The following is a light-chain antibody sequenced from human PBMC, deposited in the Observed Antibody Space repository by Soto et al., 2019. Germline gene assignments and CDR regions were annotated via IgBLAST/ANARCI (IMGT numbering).Light chain of an antibody. V-gene: IGKV1-27*01. Sequence: DIQMTQSPSSLSASVGDRVTITCRASQGISNYLAWYQQKPGQVPKLLIYAASTLQSGDPSRFSGSGSGSDFTLTISSLQPEGVATYCCQKYNRAPLTFGGGTKLEIK. CDR3: QKYNRAPLT. CDR2: AAS. CDR1: QGISNY. J-gene: IGKJ4*01.